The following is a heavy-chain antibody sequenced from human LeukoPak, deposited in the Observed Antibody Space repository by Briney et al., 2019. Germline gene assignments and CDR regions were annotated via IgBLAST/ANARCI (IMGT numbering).Heavy chain of an antibody. D-gene: IGHD2-15*01. J-gene: IGHJ5*02. V-gene: IGHV1-2*02. Sequence: ASVKVSCKASGYTFTGHNIHWLRQAPGQGLEWMGWINPNTGGANHAQKFQGRVTMARDTSISTAYMALNRLRSEDTAVYYCARDSLALDCSGGSCYLPWGQGTLVTVSS. CDR2: INPNTGGA. CDR3: ARDSLALDCSGGSCYLP. CDR1: GYTFTGHN.